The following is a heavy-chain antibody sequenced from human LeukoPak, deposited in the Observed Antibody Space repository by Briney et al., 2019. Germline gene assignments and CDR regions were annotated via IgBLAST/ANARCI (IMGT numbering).Heavy chain of an antibody. J-gene: IGHJ4*02. Sequence: GGSLRLSCAASGFTFSSYEMNWVRQAPGKGLEWVSYISSSGSTIYYADSVKGRFTISRDNSKNTLYLQMDSLRAEDTAVYYCAKDRRYCSSTSCYGDFDYWGQGTLATVSS. V-gene: IGHV3-48*03. CDR1: GFTFSSYE. CDR2: ISSSGSTI. D-gene: IGHD2-2*01. CDR3: AKDRRYCSSTSCYGDFDY.